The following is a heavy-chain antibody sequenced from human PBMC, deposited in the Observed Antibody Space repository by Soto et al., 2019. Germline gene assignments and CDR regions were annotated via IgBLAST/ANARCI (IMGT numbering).Heavy chain of an antibody. CDR1: GFIFSNYA. J-gene: IGHJ4*02. CDR2: IYAGGGTT. V-gene: IGHV3-23*01. D-gene: IGHD3-10*01. Sequence: GGSLRLSCSASGFIFSNYAMFWVRQAPGKGLEWVSTIYAGGGTTHYADSVKGRFTISRDNSRNTLYLQMNSLRAEDTAVYFCAKDLIRGDGYVDFDYWGQGTLVTVSS. CDR3: AKDLIRGDGYVDFDY.